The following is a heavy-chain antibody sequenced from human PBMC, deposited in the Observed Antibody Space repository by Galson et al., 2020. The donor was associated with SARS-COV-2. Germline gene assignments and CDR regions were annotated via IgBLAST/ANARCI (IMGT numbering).Heavy chain of an antibody. Sequence: SETLSLTCAVSGGSISNTYWWSWVRQPPGKGLEFIGEIYHSGTTYYHPSLKSRVTISVDESNNQISLKLRSVTAADTAVYFCARGATYTWFYWGQGALVTVSS. D-gene: IGHD3-22*01. CDR3: ARGATYTWFY. CDR2: IYHSGTT. CDR1: GGSISNTYW. V-gene: IGHV4-4*02. J-gene: IGHJ4*02.